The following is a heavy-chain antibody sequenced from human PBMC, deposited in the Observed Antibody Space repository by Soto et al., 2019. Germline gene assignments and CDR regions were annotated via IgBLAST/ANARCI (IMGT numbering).Heavy chain of an antibody. D-gene: IGHD6-6*01. CDR1: GFSLSNYV. CDR3: ARGPEQLVHGVFDY. CDR2: IGAGGGGT. V-gene: IGHV3-23*01. Sequence: EVQLLESGGGLVQPGGSLRLSCKASGFSLSNYVMGWVRRPPGKGLEWVSGIGAGGGGTYYADSVKGRFTISRDNSKNTLYLRMNSLGVEDTAVYYCARGPEQLVHGVFDYWGQGTLVTVSS. J-gene: IGHJ4*02.